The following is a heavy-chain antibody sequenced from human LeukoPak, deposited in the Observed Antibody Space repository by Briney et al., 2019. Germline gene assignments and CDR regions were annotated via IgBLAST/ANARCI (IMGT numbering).Heavy chain of an antibody. V-gene: IGHV3-74*01. Sequence: PGGSLRLSCAASGFTFSSYWMHWVRQAPGKGLVWVSRINSDGSSTSYADSVKGRFTISRDNAKNTLYLQMNSLRAEDTAVYSCATTFDWLLFLDVWGKGTTVTVSS. CDR3: ATTFDWLLFLDV. J-gene: IGHJ6*04. CDR1: GFTFSSYW. D-gene: IGHD3-9*01. CDR2: INSDGSST.